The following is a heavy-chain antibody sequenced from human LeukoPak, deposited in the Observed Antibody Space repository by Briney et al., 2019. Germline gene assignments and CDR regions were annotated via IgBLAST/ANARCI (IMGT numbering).Heavy chain of an antibody. CDR2: ISAYNGNT. CDR3: AKVGPDNFFDY. J-gene: IGHJ4*02. V-gene: IGHV1-18*01. CDR1: GGTFSSYA. Sequence: LRASVKVSCKASGGTFSSYAISWVRQAPGQGLEWMGWISAYNGNTNYAQKLQGRVTMTTDTSTSTAYMELSSLTFEDTALYYCAKVGPDNFFDYWGQGTLVTVSS.